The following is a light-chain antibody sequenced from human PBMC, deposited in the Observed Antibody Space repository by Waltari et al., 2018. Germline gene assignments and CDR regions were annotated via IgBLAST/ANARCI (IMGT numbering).Light chain of an antibody. CDR3: QQYDNSPQT. V-gene: IGKV3-20*01. Sequence: EVVLTQSPGTLSLSPGERATLPYRASQGVTRSYLAWYQQKNGQAPRLLIYGASSRATGTPDRFSVSGSGTDFTLTISTLEPEDFAVYYCQQYDNSPQTFGQGTKVEIK. CDR2: GAS. J-gene: IGKJ1*01. CDR1: QGVTRSY.